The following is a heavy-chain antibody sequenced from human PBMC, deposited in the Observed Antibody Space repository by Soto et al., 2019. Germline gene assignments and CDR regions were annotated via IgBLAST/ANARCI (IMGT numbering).Heavy chain of an antibody. V-gene: IGHV4-39*01. CDR3: ASFVFGSVIGVAY. Sequence: SETQSLTSTVSGGNIGSSSYYWGWIRQPPGKGLEWIGSIYYSGSTYYNPSLKSRVTISVDTSKNQFSLKLSSVTAADTAVYYGASFVFGSVIGVAYWAQEPLAPAS. CDR2: IYYSGST. J-gene: IGHJ4*02. D-gene: IGHD3-16*01. CDR1: GGNIGSSSYY.